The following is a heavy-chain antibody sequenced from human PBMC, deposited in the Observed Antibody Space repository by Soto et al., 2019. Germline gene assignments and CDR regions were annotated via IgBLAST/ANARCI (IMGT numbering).Heavy chain of an antibody. CDR2: LYHIGST. CDR1: GYSISSGNY. J-gene: IGHJ6*02. D-gene: IGHD2-2*01. Sequence: SETLSLTCAVSGYSISSGNYWAWIRQPPGRGLEWIGSLYHIGSTHYNTSLKSRVTVSVDTSKNHFSLELSSVTAADTAIYYCRSSTSCYDESCVDVWGQGTMVTVSS. V-gene: IGHV4-38-2*01. CDR3: RSSTSCYDESCVDV.